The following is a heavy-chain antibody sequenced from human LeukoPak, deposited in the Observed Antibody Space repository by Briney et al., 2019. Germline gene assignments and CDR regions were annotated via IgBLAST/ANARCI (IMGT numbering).Heavy chain of an antibody. J-gene: IGHJ4*02. CDR1: GFTVSSNN. CDR3: ARGTLKAAATDFDY. CDR2: IRGGGET. V-gene: IGHV3-53*01. D-gene: IGHD6-13*01. Sequence: GGSLRLSCAATGFTVSSNNMGWVRQAPGKGLEWVSFIRGGGETTYADSVKGRFTISRDNSKNTLYFQMNSLRVEDTAVYYCARGTLKAAATDFDYWGQGTLVTVSS.